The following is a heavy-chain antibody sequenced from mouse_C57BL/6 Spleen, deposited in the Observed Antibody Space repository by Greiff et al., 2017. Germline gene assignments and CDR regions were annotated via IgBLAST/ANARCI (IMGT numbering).Heavy chain of an antibody. CDR3: ERSDRSGYPFDY. J-gene: IGHJ2*01. CDR1: GFTFSDYY. V-gene: IGHV5-12*01. Sequence: EVQVVESGGGLVQPGGSLKLSCAASGFTFSDYYMYWVRQTPEKRLEWVAYISNGGGSTYYPDTVKGRFTISRDNAKNNLYLQMSRLKSEDTAMYYCERSDRSGYPFDYWGQGTTLTVSS. CDR2: ISNGGGST. D-gene: IGHD3-2*02.